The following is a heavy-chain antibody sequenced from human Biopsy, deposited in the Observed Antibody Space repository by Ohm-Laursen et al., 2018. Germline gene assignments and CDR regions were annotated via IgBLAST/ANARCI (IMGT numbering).Heavy chain of an antibody. J-gene: IGHJ5*01. V-gene: IGHV3-23*01. Sequence: SLRLSCAASGFTFSNYAMSWVRQAPGKGLEWVSTITSSGDSTYFADSVKGRFTISRDNSKNRLYLQMNSLRGEDTAVYYCAKQGATILSSFDSWGQGTLVTVSS. D-gene: IGHD3-9*01. CDR1: GFTFSNYA. CDR2: ITSSGDST. CDR3: AKQGATILSSFDS.